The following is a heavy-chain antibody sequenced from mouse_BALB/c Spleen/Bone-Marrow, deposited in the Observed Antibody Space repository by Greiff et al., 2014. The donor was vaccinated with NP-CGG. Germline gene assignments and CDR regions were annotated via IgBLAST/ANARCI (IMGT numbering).Heavy chain of an antibody. CDR3: ASQNWAWFTY. D-gene: IGHD4-1*01. V-gene: IGHV3-2*02. J-gene: IGHJ3*01. CDR2: INYSGSS. CDR1: GYSITSDYA. Sequence: EVQLQQSGPGLVKPSQSLSLTCTVTGYSITSDYAWNWIRQFPGNKLEWMGYINYSGSSSYNPSPKSRISITRDTSKNQFFLQLNSVTTEDTATYYCASQNWAWFTYWGQGTLVTVSA.